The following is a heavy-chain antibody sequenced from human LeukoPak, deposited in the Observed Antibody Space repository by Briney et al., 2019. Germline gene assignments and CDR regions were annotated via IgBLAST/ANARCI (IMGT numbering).Heavy chain of an antibody. CDR3: ARDLALNSNYFDY. CDR1: GFTFSSYG. CDR2: IWYDGSNK. J-gene: IGHJ4*02. V-gene: IGHV3-33*01. Sequence: GGSLRLSCAASGFTFSSYGMHWVRQAPGKGLEWVAVIWYDGSNKYYADSVKGRFTISRDNSKNTLYLQMNSLRAEDTAVYYCARDLALNSNYFDYWGRGTLVTVSS.